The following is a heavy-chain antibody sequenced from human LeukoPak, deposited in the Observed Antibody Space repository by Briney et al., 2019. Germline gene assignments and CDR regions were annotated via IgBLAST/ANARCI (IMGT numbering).Heavy chain of an antibody. CDR1: GYAFTGAY. J-gene: IGHJ5*01. D-gene: IGHD4-23*01. CDR3: ARVLFNSGYDS. V-gene: IGHV1-2*02. Sequence: ASVKVSCKASGYAFTGAYMHWVRQAPGQGLEWVGWINPNSGETKFAPKFQGRVTMTRDTSLSTAFMDLGGLRSDDTAVYYCARVLFNSGYDSWGQGSLVTVSS. CDR2: INPNSGET.